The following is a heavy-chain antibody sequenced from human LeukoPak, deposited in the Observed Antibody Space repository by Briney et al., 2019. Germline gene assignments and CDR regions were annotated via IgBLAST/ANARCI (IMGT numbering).Heavy chain of an antibody. CDR1: GYTFTSYD. Sequence: ASVKVSCKASGYTFTSYDINWVRQATGQGLEWMGWMNPNSGNTGYAQKFQGRVTMTRNTSISTAYMELSSLRSEDTAVYYCARAFPLLRYFDWWRTRLPGGGENDYWGQGTLVTVSS. V-gene: IGHV1-8*01. CDR3: ARAFPLLRYFDWWRTRLPGGGENDY. CDR2: MNPNSGNT. J-gene: IGHJ4*02. D-gene: IGHD3-9*01.